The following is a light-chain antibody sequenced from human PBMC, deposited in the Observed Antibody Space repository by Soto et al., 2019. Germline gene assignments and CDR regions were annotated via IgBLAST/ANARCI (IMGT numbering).Light chain of an antibody. CDR3: LSHTSSNTRV. CDR1: SSDVGGYNH. CDR2: EAS. J-gene: IGLJ1*01. Sequence: QSVLAQPASVSGSPGQSITISCTGTSSDVGGYNHVSWYQHHPGKAPKLIIFEASNRPSGVSNRFSGSKSGNTASLTISGLQAEDEGDYYCLSHTSSNTRVFGTGTKVTVL. V-gene: IGLV2-14*01.